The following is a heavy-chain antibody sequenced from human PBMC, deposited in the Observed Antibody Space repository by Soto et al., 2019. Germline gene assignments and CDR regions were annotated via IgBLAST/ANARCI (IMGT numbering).Heavy chain of an antibody. D-gene: IGHD2-15*01. CDR1: GGSISTDGYY. V-gene: IGHV4-31*03. J-gene: IGHJ4*02. CDR2: VYHGGTT. CDR3: ARSSRSAGSVY. Sequence: QVQLRESGPGLVKPSQTLSLTCTVSGGSISTDGYYWRWIRQHPGKGLEWIGYVYHGGTTYYSQSLRSRVTISVDTSQNQLCLRLTALTPAGTVVSYCARSSRSAGSVYWGQGTLVAVSS.